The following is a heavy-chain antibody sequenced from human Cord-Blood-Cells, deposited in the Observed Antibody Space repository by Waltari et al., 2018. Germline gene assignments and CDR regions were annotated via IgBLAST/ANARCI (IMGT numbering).Heavy chain of an antibody. CDR1: GGSTSSYY. V-gene: IGHV4-59*01. CDR2: IYYSGST. D-gene: IGHD6-6*01. CDR3: ARGLRKYSSSSWFDP. Sequence: QVQLQESGPGLVKPSETLSLTCHVSGGSTSSYYWSWIRPPPGKGLEWIGYIYYSGSTNYNPSLKGRVTISVDTSKNQFSLKLSSVTAADTAVYYCARGLRKYSSSSWFDPWGQGTLVTVSS. J-gene: IGHJ5*02.